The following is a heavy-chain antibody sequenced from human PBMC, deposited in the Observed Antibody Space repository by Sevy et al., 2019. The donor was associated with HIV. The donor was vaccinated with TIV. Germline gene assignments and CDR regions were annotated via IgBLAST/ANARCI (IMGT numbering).Heavy chain of an antibody. J-gene: IGHJ3*02. Sequence: GGSLRLSCEASGFSFSRYWMSWVRQTPEKGLEWVANIKQDGSEKTYVDSVKGRFAISRDNAKNSLYLEMNSLGAEDTAVYYCATKGGSGPNDAFDTWGQGTMVTVSS. D-gene: IGHD3-10*01. CDR2: IKQDGSEK. V-gene: IGHV3-7*01. CDR1: GFSFSRYW. CDR3: ATKGGSGPNDAFDT.